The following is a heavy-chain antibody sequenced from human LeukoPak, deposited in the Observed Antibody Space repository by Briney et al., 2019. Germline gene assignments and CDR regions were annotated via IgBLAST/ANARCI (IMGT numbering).Heavy chain of an antibody. J-gene: IGHJ3*02. CDR3: ARAMIGAFDI. CDR1: GGSISSSSYY. D-gene: IGHD3-22*01. CDR2: IYYSGST. Sequence: SETLSLTCTVSGGSISSSSYYWGWIRQPPGKGLEWIGSIYYSGSTYYNPSLKSRVTISVDTSKNQFSLKLNSVTAADTAVYYCARAMIGAFDIWGQGTMVTVSS. V-gene: IGHV4-39*07.